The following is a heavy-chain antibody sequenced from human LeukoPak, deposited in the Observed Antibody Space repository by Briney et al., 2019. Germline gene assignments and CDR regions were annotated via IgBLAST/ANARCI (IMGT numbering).Heavy chain of an antibody. D-gene: IGHD5-18*01. CDR3: QGYSYGYGRDY. J-gene: IGHJ4*02. CDR1: GYTLTELS. V-gene: IGHV1-24*01. Sequence: ASVKVSCKVSGYTLTELSMHWVRQAPGKGLEWMGGFDPEDGETIYAQKFQGRVTVTEDTSTDTAYMELSSLRSEDTAVYYCQGYSYGYGRDYWGQGTLVTASS. CDR2: FDPEDGET.